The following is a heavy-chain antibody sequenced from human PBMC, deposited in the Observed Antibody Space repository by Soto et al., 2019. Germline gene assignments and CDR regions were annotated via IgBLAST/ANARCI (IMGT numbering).Heavy chain of an antibody. CDR2: IRDRTNNYAT. V-gene: IGHV3-73*01. J-gene: IGHJ4*02. Sequence: GGSLRLSCAASGFTFTGSAMHWVRQASGKGLEWVGRIRDRTNNYATAYAASVKGRFTISRDDSKNTTYLQMNSLKTEDTAVYYCSNLDGSNIGKWGQGTLVTVSS. CDR1: GFTFTGSA. CDR3: SNLDGSNIGK. D-gene: IGHD2-15*01.